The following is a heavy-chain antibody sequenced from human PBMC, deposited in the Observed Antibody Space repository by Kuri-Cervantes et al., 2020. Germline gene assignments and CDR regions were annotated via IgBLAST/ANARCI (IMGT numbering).Heavy chain of an antibody. D-gene: IGHD4-17*01. CDR2: IYYSGST. CDR1: GGSISSGDYY. CDR3: ARQNDYDDYGDAFDI. Sequence: SETLSLTCTVSGGSISSGDYYWSWIRQPPGKGLEWIGYIYYSGSTYYNPSLKSRVTISVDTSKNQFSLKLSSVTAADTAVYYCARQNDYDDYGDAFDIWGQGTMVTVSS. V-gene: IGHV4-30-4*02. J-gene: IGHJ3*02.